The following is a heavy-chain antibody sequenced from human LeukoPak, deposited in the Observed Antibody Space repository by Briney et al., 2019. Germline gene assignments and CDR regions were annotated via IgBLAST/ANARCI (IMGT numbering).Heavy chain of an antibody. CDR3: RRVLDWFDP. D-gene: IGHD2-8*02. J-gene: IGHJ5*02. CDR1: GFTFGDYA. CDR2: IRSKAYGGTT. V-gene: IGHV3-49*04. Sequence: PGGSLRPSCTASGFTFGDYAMSWVRQAPGKGLEWVGFIRSKAYGGTTEYAASVKGRFTISRDDSKSIAYLQMNSLKTEDTAVYYCRRVLDWFDPWGQGTLVTVSS.